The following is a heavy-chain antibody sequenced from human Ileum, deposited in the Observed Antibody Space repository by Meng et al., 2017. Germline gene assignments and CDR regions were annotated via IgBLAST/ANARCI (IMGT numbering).Heavy chain of an antibody. V-gene: IGHV4-34*01. J-gene: IGHJ4*02. D-gene: IGHD3-16*01. CDR2: NNHSESN. CDR3: ARGGRRYGPEFDY. Sequence: QVKSSERGVELLERPATLCLTCAVFGGSFSCYYWCGSRHPPRKGLERMYKNNHSESNNYPPFLRRVVIISVDTYKNHFSLKLSSVTAADMVVYYWARGGRRYGPEFDYWGQGTLVTVSS. CDR1: GGSFSCYY.